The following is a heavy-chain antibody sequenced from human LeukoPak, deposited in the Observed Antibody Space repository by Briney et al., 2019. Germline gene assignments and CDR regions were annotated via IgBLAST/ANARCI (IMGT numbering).Heavy chain of an antibody. CDR3: ARDGLGGSGAFDI. Sequence: ASVKVSCKAFGYTFTGYYMHWVRQAPGQGLECMGWINPDSGGTNYAQKFQGGVTMTRDTSISTAYMELSRLRSDDTAVYYCARDGLGGSGAFDIWGQGTMVTVSS. J-gene: IGHJ3*02. CDR1: GYTFTGYY. D-gene: IGHD3-16*01. V-gene: IGHV1-2*02. CDR2: INPDSGGT.